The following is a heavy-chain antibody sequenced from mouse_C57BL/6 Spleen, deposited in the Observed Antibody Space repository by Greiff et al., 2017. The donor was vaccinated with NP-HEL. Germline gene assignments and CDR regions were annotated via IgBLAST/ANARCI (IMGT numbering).Heavy chain of an antibody. J-gene: IGHJ2*01. CDR2: IDPSDSYT. CDR1: GYTFTSYW. V-gene: IGHV1-50*01. Sequence: QVQLQQPGAELVKPGASVKLSCKASGYTFTSYWMQWVKQRPGQGLEWIGEIDPSDSYTNYNQKFKGKATLTVDTSSSTAYMQLSSLTSEDSAVYYCARSLGYYFDYWGQGTTLTVSS. CDR3: ARSLGYYFDY.